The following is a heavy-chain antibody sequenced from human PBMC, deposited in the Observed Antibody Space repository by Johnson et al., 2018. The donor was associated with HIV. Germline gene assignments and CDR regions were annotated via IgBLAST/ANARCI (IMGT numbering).Heavy chain of an antibody. J-gene: IGHJ3*02. CDR1: GFTFDDYG. CDR3: ARWVGDIVGVPAVADAFDI. Sequence: VQLVESGGGVVRPGGSLRLSCVASGFTFDDYGMSWVRQAPGKGLEWVSGISWNGGSTGYADSVKGRFTISRDNAKNSMYLQMNSLRAEDTALYYCARWVGDIVGVPAVADAFDIWGQGTMGTVYS. D-gene: IGHD2-2*01. V-gene: IGHV3-20*04. CDR2: ISWNGGST.